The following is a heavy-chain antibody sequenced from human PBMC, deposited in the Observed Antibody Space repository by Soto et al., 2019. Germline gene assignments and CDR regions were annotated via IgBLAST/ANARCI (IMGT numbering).Heavy chain of an antibody. CDR1: GFTFSSYD. CDR2: IGTTGDT. D-gene: IGHD3-22*01. J-gene: IGHJ4*02. Sequence: EVQLVESGGGLVQPGGSLRLSCSASGFTFSSYDMHWVRQGTGKGLEWVSAIGTTGDTYYAGSVKGRFTISRENATNSLYLKMNSMRAGDTAIYFCASAIGPTLFDYWGQGTLVPVSS. V-gene: IGHV3-13*04. CDR3: ASAIGPTLFDY.